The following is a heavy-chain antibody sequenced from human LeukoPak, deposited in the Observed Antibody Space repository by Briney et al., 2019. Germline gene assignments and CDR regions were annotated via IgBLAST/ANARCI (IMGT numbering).Heavy chain of an antibody. CDR3: AKDLERDIVVVVAATPADY. J-gene: IGHJ4*02. CDR1: GFTFSRYA. CDR2: MNGSGGST. V-gene: IGHV3-23*01. D-gene: IGHD2-15*01. Sequence: GGSLRLSCAASGFTFSRYAMSGVGQAPGRGLEWVAAMNGSGGSTYYADSVKGRFTISRDNSKNTLYLQMNSLRAEDTAVYYCAKDLERDIVVVVAATPADYWGQGTLVTVSS.